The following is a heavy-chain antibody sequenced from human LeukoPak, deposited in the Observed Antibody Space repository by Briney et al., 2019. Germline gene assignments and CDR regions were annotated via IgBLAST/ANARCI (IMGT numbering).Heavy chain of an antibody. CDR1: GYRFSNYW. J-gene: IGHJ4*02. D-gene: IGHD4-17*01. V-gene: IGHV5-51*01. CDR2: IYPGDSDT. CDR3: ARQYGRPFDY. Sequence: GESLKISFKGSGYRFSNYWIGWVRQMPGKGLEWMGIIYPGDSDTRYSPSFQGQVTISVDESINTAYLQWSSLEASDIAMYYCARQYGRPFDYWGQGTLVTVSS.